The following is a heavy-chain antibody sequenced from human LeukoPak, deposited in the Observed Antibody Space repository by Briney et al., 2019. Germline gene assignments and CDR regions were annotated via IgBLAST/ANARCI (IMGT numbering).Heavy chain of an antibody. D-gene: IGHD2-2*01. V-gene: IGHV4-59*12. CDR1: GGSISSYY. CDR2: TYYSGST. CDR3: ARDRGDCSSTSCQGDY. Sequence: SETLSLTCTVSGGSISSYYWSWIRQPPGKGLEWIGYTYYSGSTNYNPSLKSRVTISVDRSKNQFSLKLSSVTAADTAVYYCARDRGDCSSTSCQGDYWGQGTLVTVSS. J-gene: IGHJ4*02.